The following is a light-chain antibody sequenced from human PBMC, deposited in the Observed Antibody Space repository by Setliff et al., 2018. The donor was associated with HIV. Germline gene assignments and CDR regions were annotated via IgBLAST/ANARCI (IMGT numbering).Light chain of an antibody. V-gene: IGLV2-14*01. CDR3: ISYATTNTLP. CDR1: SSDVGGYSY. Sequence: ALAQPASVSGSPGQSITISCTGTSSDVGGYSYVSWYQQHPGKAPKLIIYEVRNRPSGVSNRFSGSKSGNTASLTISGLQAEDEADYYCISYATTNTLPFGTGTKVTVL. J-gene: IGLJ1*01. CDR2: EVR.